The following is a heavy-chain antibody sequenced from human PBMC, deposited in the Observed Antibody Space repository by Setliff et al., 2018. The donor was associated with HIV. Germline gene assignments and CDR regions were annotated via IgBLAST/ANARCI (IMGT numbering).Heavy chain of an antibody. D-gene: IGHD5-18*01. J-gene: IGHJ4*02. CDR1: SGSVSRSDYY. V-gene: IGHV4-39*07. CDR3: ARLSRPGYSYGRGFDY. Sequence: PSETLSLTCTVSSGSVSRSDYYWGWIRQTPGKGLEWIGSIYWSGLTFYNPSLKSRVTISVDTSKNQFSLKLSSVTAADTAVYYCARLSRPGYSYGRGFDYWGQGTLVTVSS. CDR2: IYWSGLT.